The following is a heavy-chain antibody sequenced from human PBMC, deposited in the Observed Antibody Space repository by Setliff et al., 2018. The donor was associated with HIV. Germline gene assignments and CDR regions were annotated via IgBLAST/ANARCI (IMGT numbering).Heavy chain of an antibody. J-gene: IGHJ4*02. CDR3: VRAGSYRFDY. D-gene: IGHD3-10*01. V-gene: IGHV3-74*01. CDR1: GFTFSSYW. Sequence: GSLRLSCTPSGFTFSSYWLHWVRQAPGKGLEWLSRINTDGSVTNSADSVKGRFIISRDNGKNTLYLQMNSLTAEDTALYYCVRAGSYRFDYWGQGTLVTVSS. CDR2: INTDGSVT.